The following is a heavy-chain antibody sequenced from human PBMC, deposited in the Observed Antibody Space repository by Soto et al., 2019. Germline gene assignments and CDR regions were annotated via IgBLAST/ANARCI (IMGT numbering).Heavy chain of an antibody. CDR1: GASISSGDYS. V-gene: IGHV4-31*03. CDR3: AKNGYCSNSSCFVGNNWFDP. CDR2: IYYTGTT. J-gene: IGHJ5*02. Sequence: QVQLQESGPGLVKPSQTLSLTCTVSGASISSGDYSWSWIRQYPGQGLEWIGDIYYTGTTNYNPSLKSRLTISVYTSKNQFSLKLTSVTAAYTAVYYCAKNGYCSNSSCFVGNNWFDPWGQGTRVTVSS. D-gene: IGHD2-2*03.